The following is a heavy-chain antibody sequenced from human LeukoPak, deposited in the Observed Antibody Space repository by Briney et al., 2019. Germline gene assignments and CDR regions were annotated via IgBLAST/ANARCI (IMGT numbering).Heavy chain of an antibody. CDR1: GGSVNSGTYY. V-gene: IGHV4-39*07. Sequence: PSETLSLTCTVSGGSVNSGTYYWSWIRQPPGKGLEWIGNIYYSGSAYYNPSLKSRVTMSVDTSKNQFSLKLSSVTAADTAVYYCARARTGFDLWGQGALVTVSS. CDR3: ARARTGFDL. CDR2: IYYSGSA. D-gene: IGHD1-1*01. J-gene: IGHJ5*02.